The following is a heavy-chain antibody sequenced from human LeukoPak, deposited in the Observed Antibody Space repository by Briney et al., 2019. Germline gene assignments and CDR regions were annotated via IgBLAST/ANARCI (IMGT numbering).Heavy chain of an antibody. J-gene: IGHJ6*02. Sequence: ASVKLSCKAFGGTFSSYAISWVRQAPGQGLEWMGGIIPIFGTANYAQKFQGRVTITADESTSTAYMELSSLRSEDTAVYYCARAPTSPDYYYYGMDVWGQGTTVTVSS. D-gene: IGHD2-2*01. CDR1: GGTFSSYA. CDR2: IIPIFGTA. V-gene: IGHV1-69*13. CDR3: ARAPTSPDYYYYGMDV.